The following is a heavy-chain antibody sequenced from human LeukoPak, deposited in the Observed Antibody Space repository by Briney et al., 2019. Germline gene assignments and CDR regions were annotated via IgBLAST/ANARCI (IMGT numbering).Heavy chain of an antibody. V-gene: IGHV4-59*01. Sequence: SETLSLTCAVSGASISGNYWSWIRQSPEKGLEWIGHIFHDGVTDYNPSLMSRVSIFSDTPKNHFSLRLTSVTAADTAVYYCAKFSRWLPFEYWGQRALVTVSS. D-gene: IGHD5-12*01. CDR1: GASISGNY. CDR2: IFHDGVT. J-gene: IGHJ4*02. CDR3: AKFSRWLPFEY.